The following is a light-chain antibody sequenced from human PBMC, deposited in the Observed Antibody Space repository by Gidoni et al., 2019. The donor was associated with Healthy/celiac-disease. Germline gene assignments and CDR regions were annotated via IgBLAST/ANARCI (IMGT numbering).Light chain of an antibody. CDR2: AAS. J-gene: IGKJ3*01. CDR1: QSISSY. Sequence: DIQMTQSPSSLSASVGDRVTITCRASQSISSYLNWYQQKPGKAPKLLIYAASSLQSGVPSRFSGSGSGTEFTLTISRLQPEDFANYYCQQSYSTPETFGHGTKVDIK. CDR3: QQSYSTPET. V-gene: IGKV1-39*01.